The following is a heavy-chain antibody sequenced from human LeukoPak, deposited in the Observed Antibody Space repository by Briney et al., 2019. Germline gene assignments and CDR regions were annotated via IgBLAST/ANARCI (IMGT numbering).Heavy chain of an antibody. Sequence: ASVKVSCKTSGYSFNSHHVHWVRQAPGQGLEWIGINFFHDGTTSNTQKFQGRVTMTSDTSTSTVYMELSSLRSEDTAVYFCARDGGSFSYNMDVWGQGTTVTVSS. V-gene: IGHV1-46*02. CDR3: ARDGGSFSYNMDV. J-gene: IGHJ6*02. D-gene: IGHD1-26*01. CDR2: NFFHDGTT. CDR1: GYSFNSHH.